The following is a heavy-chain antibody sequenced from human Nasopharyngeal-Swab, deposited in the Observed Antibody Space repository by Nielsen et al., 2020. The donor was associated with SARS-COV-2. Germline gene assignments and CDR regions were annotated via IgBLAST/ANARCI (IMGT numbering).Heavy chain of an antibody. Sequence: SVKVSCKASVGTFNRYAMSWVRQAPGQGLEWLGGIIPIYGTANSAQKFQGRVTITADESTSTAYMELSSLRSEDTAVYYCARSGRSTGGDYYYGMDVWGQGTTVTVSS. CDR3: ARSGRSTGGDYYYGMDV. D-gene: IGHD1-14*01. V-gene: IGHV1-69*13. CDR2: IIPIYGTA. CDR1: VGTFNRYA. J-gene: IGHJ6*02.